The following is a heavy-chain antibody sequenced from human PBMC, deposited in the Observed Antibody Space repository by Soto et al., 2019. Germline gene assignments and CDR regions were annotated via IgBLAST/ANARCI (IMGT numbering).Heavy chain of an antibody. J-gene: IGHJ4*02. CDR3: ARGVYDFWSGHPKGLDY. CDR2: IRSKANNYAT. D-gene: IGHD3-3*01. CDR1: AFTCRGSV. Sequence: WWSLRLAGAASAFTCRGSVMHWFRQAAGKGLEWVGRIRSKANNYATAYAVSVKGRFTISRDDSRNTAYLQMNSLKTEDPAVYYCARGVYDFWSGHPKGLDYWGQGTVVTVSS. V-gene: IGHV3-73*01.